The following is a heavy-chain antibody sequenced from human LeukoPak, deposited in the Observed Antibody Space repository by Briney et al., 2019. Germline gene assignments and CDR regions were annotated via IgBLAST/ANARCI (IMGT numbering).Heavy chain of an antibody. CDR3: TREKLGVVPAATPRP. Sequence: SETLSLTCTVSGGSISSSSYYWGWIRQPPGKGLEWIGSIYYSGSTYYNPSLKSRVTISVDTSKNQFSLKPGSVTAADTAVYYCTREKLGVVPAATPRPWGQGALVTVSS. D-gene: IGHD2-2*01. V-gene: IGHV4-39*07. CDR2: IYYSGST. J-gene: IGHJ5*02. CDR1: GGSISSSSYY.